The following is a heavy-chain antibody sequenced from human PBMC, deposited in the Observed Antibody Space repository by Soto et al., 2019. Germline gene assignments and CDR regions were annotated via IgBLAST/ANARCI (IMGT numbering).Heavy chain of an antibody. Sequence: GGSLRLSCAASGFTFSSYAMSWVRQAPGKGLEWVSAISGSGGSTYYADSVKGRFTISRDNSKNTLYLQMNSLIAEETAVYYCAKRQGRGVIFYYYYMDVWGKGTTVTVSS. J-gene: IGHJ6*03. CDR2: ISGSGGST. CDR1: GFTFSSYA. V-gene: IGHV3-23*01. CDR3: AKRQGRGVIFYYYYMDV. D-gene: IGHD3-10*01.